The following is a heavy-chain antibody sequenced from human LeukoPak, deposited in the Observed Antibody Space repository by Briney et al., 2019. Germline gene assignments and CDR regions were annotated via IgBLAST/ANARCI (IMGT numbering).Heavy chain of an antibody. CDR1: GYSFTSYD. Sequence: ASVKVSCKASGYSFTSYDINWVRQVTGQGLEWMGWMNPNSGNTGYAQKFQGRVTMTRNTSISTAYMELSSLRSEDTAVYYCARRVVGATNYFDYWGQGTLVTVSS. D-gene: IGHD2-15*01. CDR2: MNPNSGNT. J-gene: IGHJ4*02. V-gene: IGHV1-8*01. CDR3: ARRVVGATNYFDY.